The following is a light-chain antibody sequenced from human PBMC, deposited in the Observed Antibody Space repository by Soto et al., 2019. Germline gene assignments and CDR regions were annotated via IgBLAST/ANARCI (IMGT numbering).Light chain of an antibody. CDR1: QSVGIN. J-gene: IGKJ1*01. CDR2: DAS. CDR3: QQYNSYRT. Sequence: TQSPGTLSVSLGERATVSCRASQSVGINLAWYQQKPGKAPKLLIYDASILESGVPSRFSGSGSGTEFTLTISSLQPDDFATYYCQQYNSYRTFGQGTKVEIK. V-gene: IGKV1-5*01.